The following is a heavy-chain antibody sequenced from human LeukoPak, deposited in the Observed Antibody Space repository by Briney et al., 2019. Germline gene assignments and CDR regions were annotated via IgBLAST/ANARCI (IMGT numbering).Heavy chain of an antibody. J-gene: IGHJ6*04. Sequence: GASVKVSCKASGFTFTSSAVQWVRQARGQRLEWIGWIVVGSGNTNYAQKFQERVTITRDMSTSTAYMELSSLRSEDTAVYYCAAGLYSSGWYGYYYGMDVWGKGTMVTVSS. D-gene: IGHD6-19*01. CDR2: IVVGSGNT. CDR1: GFTFTSSA. V-gene: IGHV1-58*01. CDR3: AAGLYSSGWYGYYYGMDV.